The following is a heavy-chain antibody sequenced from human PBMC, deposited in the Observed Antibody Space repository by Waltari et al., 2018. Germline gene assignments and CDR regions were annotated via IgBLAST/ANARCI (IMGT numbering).Heavy chain of an antibody. V-gene: IGHV1-69*05. CDR3: ARGGLYGQQLLECAFEI. CDR1: GGSFSTHA. J-gene: IGHJ3*02. Sequence: QVQLVQSGAELKKPGSSVKVSCKVSGGSFSTHAITWVRQAPGQGLEWMGGIIPMFGTANYAQKIQDRVTINTDESMTTAYMHLSSLTSDDTAVYYCARGGLYGQQLLECAFEIWGQGTKVTVSS. CDR2: IIPMFGTA. D-gene: IGHD3-3*01.